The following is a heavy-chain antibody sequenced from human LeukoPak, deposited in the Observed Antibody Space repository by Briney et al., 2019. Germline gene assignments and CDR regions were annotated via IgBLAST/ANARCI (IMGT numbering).Heavy chain of an antibody. D-gene: IGHD3-3*01. J-gene: IGHJ4*02. CDR1: GGSFSGYY. Sequence: SETLSLTCAVYGGSFSGYYWSWIRQPPGKGLEWIGEINHSGSTNYNPSLKSRVTISVDTSKNQFSLKLSSVTAADTAVYYCARAGGTTFGVVTLRYYFDYWGQGTLVTVSS. CDR3: ARAGGTTFGVVTLRYYFDY. V-gene: IGHV4-34*01. CDR2: INHSGST.